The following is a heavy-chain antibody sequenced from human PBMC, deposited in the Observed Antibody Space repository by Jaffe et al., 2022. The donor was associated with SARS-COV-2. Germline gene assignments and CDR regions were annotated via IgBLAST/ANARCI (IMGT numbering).Heavy chain of an antibody. J-gene: IGHJ4*02. CDR3: ARDADHLGYFDY. CDR2: INPNSGGT. Sequence: QVQLVQSGAEVKKPGASVKVSCKASGYTFTGYYMHWVRQAPGQGLEWMGWINPNSGGTVYAQKFQGRVTMTRDTSISTAYMELSRLRSDDSAVYYCARDADHLGYFDYWGQGTLVTASS. V-gene: IGHV1-2*02. CDR1: GYTFTGYY.